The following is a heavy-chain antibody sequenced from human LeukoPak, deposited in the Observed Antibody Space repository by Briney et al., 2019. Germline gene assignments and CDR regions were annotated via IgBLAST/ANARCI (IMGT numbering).Heavy chain of an antibody. CDR2: IYTSGST. J-gene: IGHJ4*02. CDR3: ARLPRYCSSTSCPFDY. D-gene: IGHD2-2*01. V-gene: IGHV4-4*07. Sequence: SETLSLTCTVSGGSISSYYWSWIRQPAGKGLEWIGRIYTSGSTNYNPSLKSRVTISVDTSKTQFSLKLSSVTAAGTAVYYCARLPRYCSSTSCPFDYWGQGTLVTVSS. CDR1: GGSISSYY.